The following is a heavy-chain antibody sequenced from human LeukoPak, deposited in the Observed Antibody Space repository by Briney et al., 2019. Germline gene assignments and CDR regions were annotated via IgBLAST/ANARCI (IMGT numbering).Heavy chain of an antibody. Sequence: SETLSLTCTVSGGSISSSNYYWGWIRQPPGKGLEWIGSIYYSGNTYYNPSLKSRVTISVDTSKNQFSLKLNSVTAADTAVYYCARGDVSSGYHNPFDYWGQGTLVTVSS. D-gene: IGHD3-22*01. V-gene: IGHV4-39*07. CDR2: IYYSGNT. CDR1: GGSISSSNYY. J-gene: IGHJ4*02. CDR3: ARGDVSSGYHNPFDY.